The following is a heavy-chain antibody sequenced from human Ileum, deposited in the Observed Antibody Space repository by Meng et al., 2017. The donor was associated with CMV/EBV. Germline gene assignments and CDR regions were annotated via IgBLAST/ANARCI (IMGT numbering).Heavy chain of an antibody. CDR3: AAGPHEAAIDL. CDR1: GFPFRSFT. J-gene: IGHJ4*02. D-gene: IGHD6-25*01. Sequence: GESLKIFCAASGFPFRSFTMHWVRQAPGKGLEWVSCIASSGKDIYYANSMKGRFTISRDNAKNSLYLQMSSLRVEDTAVYYCAAGPHEAAIDLWGQGTLVTVSS. CDR2: IASSGKDI. V-gene: IGHV3-21*01.